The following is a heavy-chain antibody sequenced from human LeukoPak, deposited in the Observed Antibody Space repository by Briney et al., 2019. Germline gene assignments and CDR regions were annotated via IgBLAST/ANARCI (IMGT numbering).Heavy chain of an antibody. J-gene: IGHJ3*02. CDR1: GFTFNSYS. CDR3: ARDGDYGDYDAFDI. D-gene: IGHD4-17*01. V-gene: IGHV3-21*01. Sequence: GGSLRLSCAACGFTFNSYSMNWVTQAPGKGLEGVSSISISSSSYIYYADSVKGRFTIYRDNAKNSLYLQMDSLRAEDSAVYYCARDGDYGDYDAFDIWGQGTMVTVSS. CDR2: ISISSSSYI.